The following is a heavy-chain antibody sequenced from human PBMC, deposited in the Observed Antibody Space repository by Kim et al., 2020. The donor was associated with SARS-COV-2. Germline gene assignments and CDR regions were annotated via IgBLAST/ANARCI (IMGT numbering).Heavy chain of an antibody. J-gene: IGHJ5*02. CDR1: GGSISSYY. CDR3: ASAGFSSSWYFGGWFEP. V-gene: IGHV4-59*13. D-gene: IGHD6-13*01. Sequence: SETLSLTCTVSGGSISSYYWSWIRQPPGKGLEWIGYVYYSGSTNYNPSLKSRVTISVDTSKNQFSLKLSSVTAADTAGYYCASAGFSSSWYFGGWFEPWGQGTLVTVSS. CDR2: VYYSGST.